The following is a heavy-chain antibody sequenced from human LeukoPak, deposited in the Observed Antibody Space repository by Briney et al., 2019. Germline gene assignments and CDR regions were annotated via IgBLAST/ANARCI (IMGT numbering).Heavy chain of an antibody. V-gene: IGHV3-30*02. D-gene: IGHD6-13*01. CDR2: IRYDGSNK. CDR3: AKDMIAAAGRIPFDY. J-gene: IGHJ4*02. CDR1: GFTFSSYG. Sequence: GFLRLSCAASGFTFSSYGMHWVRQAPGKGLEWVAFIRYDGSNKYYADSVKGRFTISRDNSKNTLYLQMNSLRAEDTAVYYCAKDMIAAAGRIPFDYWGQGTLVTVSS.